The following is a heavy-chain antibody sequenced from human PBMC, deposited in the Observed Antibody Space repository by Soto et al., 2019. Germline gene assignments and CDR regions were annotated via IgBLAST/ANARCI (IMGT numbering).Heavy chain of an antibody. CDR3: ARGRDYGEPLRRPYFDY. CDR2: ISSGGTAI. D-gene: IGHD4-17*01. V-gene: IGHV3-48*01. Sequence: EVQLVESGGGLVQPGGSLRLSCAPSGFTFSSYSMNWVRQAPGKGLEWVSYISSGGTAIYYADSVKGRFTISRDNAKNSLYLQMNSLRAEDTAVYYCARGRDYGEPLRRPYFDYWGQGTLVTVSS. CDR1: GFTFSSYS. J-gene: IGHJ4*02.